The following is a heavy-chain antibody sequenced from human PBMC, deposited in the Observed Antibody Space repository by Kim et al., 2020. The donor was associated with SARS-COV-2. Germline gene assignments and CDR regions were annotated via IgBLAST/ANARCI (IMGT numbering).Heavy chain of an antibody. CDR2: AYYRFKWYS. V-gene: IGHV6-1*01. CDR3: ARGGWGLKVCLFER. Sequence: SQTLSLTCVISGDSVSRTDASWNWIRQSPSRGLEWLGRAYYRFKWYSDSAPSVRSRIIVIADTSRNQFSLHLESVTPEDTCVYYCARGGWGLKVCLFERWAQGPLVTVSS. D-gene: IGHD3-3*01. CDR1: GDSVSRTDAS. J-gene: IGHJ4*01.